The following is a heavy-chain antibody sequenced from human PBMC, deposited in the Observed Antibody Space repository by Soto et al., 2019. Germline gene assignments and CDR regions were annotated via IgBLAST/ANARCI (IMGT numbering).Heavy chain of an antibody. D-gene: IGHD4-17*01. V-gene: IGHV3-74*01. J-gene: IGHJ6*03. CDR2: INSDGSST. Sequence: GGSLRLSCAASGFTFSSYWMYWVRQAPGKGLVWVSRINSDGSSTNFADSVKGRFTISRDNSKNTLYLQMNSLRAEDTAVYYCARGPYSDYVYYYYYIHVWGKVSTVTVSS. CDR1: GFTFSSYW. CDR3: ARGPYSDYVYYYYYIHV.